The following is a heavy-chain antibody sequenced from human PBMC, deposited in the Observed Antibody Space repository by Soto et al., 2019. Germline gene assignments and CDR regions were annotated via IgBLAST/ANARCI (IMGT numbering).Heavy chain of an antibody. CDR3: ARGKVYYYGMDV. Sequence: QVQLQESGPGLVKPSGTLSLTCAVSGGSISSSNWWSWVRQPPGKGLEWIGEIYNSGSTNYNPSRKCRVTISVDKSKNLLSLKLSSVTAADTAVYYCARGKVYYYGMDVWGQGTTVTVSS. CDR1: GGSISSSNW. J-gene: IGHJ6*02. V-gene: IGHV4-4*02. CDR2: IYNSGST.